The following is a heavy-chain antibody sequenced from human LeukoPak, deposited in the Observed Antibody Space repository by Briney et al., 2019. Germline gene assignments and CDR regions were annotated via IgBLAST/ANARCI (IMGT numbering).Heavy chain of an antibody. CDR2: IALTSGKT. CDR3: AKDMNSYGSGSSYNPWGPFDS. D-gene: IGHD3-10*01. Sequence: RRTPRLSCAPSGFTPDNYAMHSVRQAPRESLEYVSGIALTSGKTGVADSVKGRFTSCSDIAENSLYLQMNILTPEDTAFYFCAKDMNSYGSGSSYNPWGPFDSWGQGTLVTVSS. CDR1: GFTPDNYA. V-gene: IGHV3-9*02. J-gene: IGHJ4*02.